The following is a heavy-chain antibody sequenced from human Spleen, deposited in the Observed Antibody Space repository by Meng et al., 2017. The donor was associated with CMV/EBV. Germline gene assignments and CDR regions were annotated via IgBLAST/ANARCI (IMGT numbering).Heavy chain of an antibody. D-gene: IGHD6-19*01. Sequence: LQLLWSGPGLVNPARTLFFPCTVSGGSISSSSYYWGWVRQAPGKGLEWVAAISGSGGSTYYADSVKGRFTISRDNSKNTLYLQMNSLRAEDTAVYYCAKDKGSGWYRWDYWGQGTLVTVSS. CDR1: GGSISSSSYY. CDR2: ISGSGGST. CDR3: AKDKGSGWYRWDY. V-gene: IGHV3-23*01. J-gene: IGHJ4*02.